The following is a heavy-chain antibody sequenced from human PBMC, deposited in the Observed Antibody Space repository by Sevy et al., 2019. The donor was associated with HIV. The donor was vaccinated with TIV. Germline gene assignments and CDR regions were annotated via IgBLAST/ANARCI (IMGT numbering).Heavy chain of an antibody. J-gene: IGHJ1*01. CDR2: IYYSGST. CDR3: ACGYYGSGSYFFQH. V-gene: IGHV4-59*01. CDR1: GGSISSYY. D-gene: IGHD3-10*01. Sequence: SETLSLTCTVSGGSISSYYWSWIRQPPGKGLEWIGYIYYSGSTNYNPSLKSRVTISVDTSKNQFSLKLSSVTAADTAVYYCACGYYGSGSYFFQHWGQGTLVTVSS.